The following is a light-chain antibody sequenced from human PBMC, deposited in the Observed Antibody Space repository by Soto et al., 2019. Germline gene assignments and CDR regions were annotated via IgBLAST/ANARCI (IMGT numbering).Light chain of an antibody. CDR2: GAF. CDR3: QQRNIWPPVT. Sequence: EIVLTQSPATLSLSPGERATLSFRASPSVTNFLAWYQQKPCQAPRLLIYGAFNRATGIPARFSGSGSGTAFTLTISSLDTEDSEIYYCQQRNIWPPVTFGQGTRLEIK. J-gene: IGKJ5*01. CDR1: PSVTNF. V-gene: IGKV3-11*01.